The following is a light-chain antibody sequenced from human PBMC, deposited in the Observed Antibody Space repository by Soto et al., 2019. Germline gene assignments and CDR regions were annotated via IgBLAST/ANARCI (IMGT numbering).Light chain of an antibody. V-gene: IGKV1-9*01. CDR1: QDISDY. J-gene: IGKJ4*01. Sequence: DIQMTQSPSFLSASVGDRVTITCRASQDISDYLAWYQQRPGKAPKLLIYAASTLQSGVPSRFSGSGSGTEFTLTMSRRQPEDFATYACQQLNSYPLAFGGGTKVDIK. CDR2: AAS. CDR3: QQLNSYPLA.